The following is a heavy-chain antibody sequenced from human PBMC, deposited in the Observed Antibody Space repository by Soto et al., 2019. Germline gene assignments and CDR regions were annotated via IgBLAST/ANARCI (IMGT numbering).Heavy chain of an antibody. V-gene: IGHV3-30-3*01. D-gene: IGHD2-2*01. J-gene: IGHJ4*02. CDR3: ARARLDTPALEY. CDR2: MSYDGSDK. CDR1: GFSFRSYA. Sequence: QVQLVESGGGVVQLGRSLRLSCAASGFSFRSYAMHWVRQAPGKGLEWVAVMSYDGSDKDYADSVKGRFTISRDNSKNTLYLQMSSLRAEDTAVYYCARARLDTPALEYWGQGTLVTVSS.